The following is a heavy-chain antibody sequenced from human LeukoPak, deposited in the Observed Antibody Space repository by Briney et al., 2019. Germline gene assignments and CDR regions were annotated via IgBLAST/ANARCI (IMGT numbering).Heavy chain of an antibody. CDR2: IWPGGSDT. CDR3: ARPVTGVSPSGAIDF. Sequence: GESLKISCKASGYTFTNSWIGWVRQKPGKGLEWMGIIWPGGSDTRYSPSFQDQVTISADKSITTAYLQWSSLKASDTAMYYCARPVTGVSPSGAIDFWGQGTQVTVSS. V-gene: IGHV5-51*01. CDR1: GYTFTNSW. D-gene: IGHD1-26*01. J-gene: IGHJ4*02.